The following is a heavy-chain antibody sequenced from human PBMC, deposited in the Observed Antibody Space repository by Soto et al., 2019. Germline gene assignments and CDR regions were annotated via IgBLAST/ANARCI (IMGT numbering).Heavy chain of an antibody. J-gene: IGHJ4*02. CDR2: IYHTGST. Sequence: SETLSLTCTVSGGSINTYYWTWIRQPPGKGLEWIGFIYHTGSTNYSPSLKSRVTISVDTSKNQFSLKLSSVAAADTALYYCARMGPRFQSHFFDNWGQGTLVTVSS. CDR3: ARMGPRFQSHFFDN. V-gene: IGHV4-59*01. CDR1: GGSINTYY.